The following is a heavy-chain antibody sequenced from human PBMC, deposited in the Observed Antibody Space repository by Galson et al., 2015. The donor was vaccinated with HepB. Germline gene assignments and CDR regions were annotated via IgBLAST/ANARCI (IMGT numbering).Heavy chain of an antibody. Sequence: SVKVSCKASGYTFTGYYMHWVRQAPGQGLEWMGWINPNSGGTNYAQKFQGRVTMTRDTSISTAYMELSRLRSDDTAVYYCARAGFWSGYSGFGACDYWGQGTL. D-gene: IGHD3-3*01. CDR1: GYTFTGYY. CDR2: INPNSGGT. V-gene: IGHV1-2*02. J-gene: IGHJ4*02. CDR3: ARAGFWSGYSGFGACDY.